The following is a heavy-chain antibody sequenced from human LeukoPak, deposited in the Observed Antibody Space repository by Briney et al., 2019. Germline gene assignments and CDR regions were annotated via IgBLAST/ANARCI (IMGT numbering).Heavy chain of an antibody. D-gene: IGHD3-10*01. V-gene: IGHV4-38-2*02. CDR1: SYSINTGYY. CDR3: AKSNGYGLVDI. Sequence: PSETLSLTCTVSSYSINTGYYWGWIRQPPGKGLEWIGSIYHRGNTYYNPSLKSRVTISVDTSKNQFSLSLNSVTAADTAVYYCAKSNGYGLVDIWGQGTMVTVSS. J-gene: IGHJ3*02. CDR2: IYHRGNT.